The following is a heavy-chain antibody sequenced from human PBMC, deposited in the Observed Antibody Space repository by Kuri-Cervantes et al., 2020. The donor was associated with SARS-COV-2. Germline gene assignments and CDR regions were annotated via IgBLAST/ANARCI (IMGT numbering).Heavy chain of an antibody. D-gene: IGHD3-10*01. CDR1: GGTFSSYA. V-gene: IGHV1-69*04. CDR2: IIPILGIA. J-gene: IGHJ4*02. CDR3: ASQTDIYGSGSYYFDY. Sequence: SVKVSCKASGGTFSSYAISWVRQAPGQGLEWMGRIIPILGIANYAQKFQGRVTITADKSTSTAYMELSSLRSEDTAVYYCASQTDIYGSGSYYFDYWGQGTLVTVSS.